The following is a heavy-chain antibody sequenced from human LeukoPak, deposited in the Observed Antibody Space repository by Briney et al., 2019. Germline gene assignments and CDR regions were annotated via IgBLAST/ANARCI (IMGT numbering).Heavy chain of an antibody. CDR3: AKDPALRVAVVVVAAKREGY. D-gene: IGHD2-15*01. V-gene: IGHV3-23*01. CDR1: GFTFSSYA. Sequence: PGGSLRLSCAASGFTFSSYAMSWVRQAPGKGLEWVSAISGSGGSTYYADSVKGRFTISRDNSKHTLYLQMNSLRAEDTAVYYCAKDPALRVAVVVVAAKREGYWGQGTLVTVSS. J-gene: IGHJ4*02. CDR2: ISGSGGST.